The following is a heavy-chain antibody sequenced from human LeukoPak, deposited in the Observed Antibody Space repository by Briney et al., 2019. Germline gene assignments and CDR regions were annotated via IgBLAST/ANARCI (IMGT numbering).Heavy chain of an antibody. CDR2: IKANGDGT. J-gene: IGHJ4*02. CDR1: VFRFRSYS. V-gene: IGHV3-48*01. CDR3: VRGGQGRDDYFDY. Sequence: GGSLRLSSAASVFRFRSYSINWVRQSPGKGLEWISYIKANGDGTYHADSVRGRFTISSDARNSAYLEMNSLRVEDTAMYYCVRGGQGRDDYFDYWGQGTPVTVSS.